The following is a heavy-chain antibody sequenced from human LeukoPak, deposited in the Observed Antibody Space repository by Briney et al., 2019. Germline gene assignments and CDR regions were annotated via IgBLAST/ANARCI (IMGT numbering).Heavy chain of an antibody. Sequence: PGGSLRLSYAASGLTFSDVWMSWVRQAPGKGLEWVSAISGSGGSTYYADSVKGRFTISRDNSKNTLYLQMNSLRVEDTAVYYCGKLGSSGFIYWYFDLWGRGTLVTVSS. D-gene: IGHD6-19*01. V-gene: IGHV3-23*01. CDR1: GLTFSDVW. CDR2: ISGSGGST. J-gene: IGHJ2*01. CDR3: GKLGSSGFIYWYFDL.